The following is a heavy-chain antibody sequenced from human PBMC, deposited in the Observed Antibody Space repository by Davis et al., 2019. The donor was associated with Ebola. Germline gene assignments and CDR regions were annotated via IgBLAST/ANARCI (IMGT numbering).Heavy chain of an antibody. CDR2: IYPDDSDT. D-gene: IGHD6-6*01. V-gene: IGHV5-51*01. Sequence: GESLKISCKGSGYSFPIYWIAWVRQMPGKGLEWMGIIYPDDSDTMYSPSFEGQITISADRSISTAYLQWSSLKASDTAMYYCARGDSSSSLVFPYWGQGTLVTVSS. CDR3: ARGDSSSSLVFPY. CDR1: GYSFPIYW. J-gene: IGHJ4*02.